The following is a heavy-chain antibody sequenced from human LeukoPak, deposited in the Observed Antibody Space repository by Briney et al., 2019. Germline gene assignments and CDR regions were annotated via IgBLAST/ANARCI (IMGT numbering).Heavy chain of an antibody. CDR2: ITGDGASI. V-gene: IGHV3-21*01. CDR3: AKDTFYGTGLAWFDT. D-gene: IGHD2/OR15-2a*01. J-gene: IGHJ5*02. CDR1: GFNFSSYT. Sequence: PGGSLRPSCAASGFNFSSYTLNWVRQAPGKGLEWVSSITGDGASIYYAGPVRGRFTISRDNAKELVFLQLNSLRAEDTAVYYCAKDTFYGTGLAWFDTWGQGTLVTVSS.